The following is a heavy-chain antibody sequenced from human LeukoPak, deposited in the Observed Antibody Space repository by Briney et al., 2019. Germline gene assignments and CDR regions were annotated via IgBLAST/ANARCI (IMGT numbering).Heavy chain of an antibody. CDR2: IYYTGST. V-gene: IGHV4-59*01. CDR3: AREDSSSLYSYYFDY. J-gene: IGHJ4*02. Sequence: SETLSLTCTVSGDSINSYYWTWIRQAPGKGLEWIGYIYYTGSTNYSPSLKSRVSISIDASKNQFSLKLTSVTAADTAVYYCAREDSSSLYSYYFDYWGQGTLVTVSS. CDR1: GDSINSYY. D-gene: IGHD6-13*01.